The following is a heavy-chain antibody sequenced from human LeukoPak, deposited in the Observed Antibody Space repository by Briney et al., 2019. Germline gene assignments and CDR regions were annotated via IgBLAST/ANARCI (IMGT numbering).Heavy chain of an antibody. CDR3: ARDLSPRWGDY. J-gene: IGHJ4*02. CDR1: GFTFSSSA. D-gene: IGHD3-16*01. V-gene: IGHV3-21*01. Sequence: GGSLRLSCAASGFTFSSSAMSWVRQAPGKGLEWVSSISSSSSYIYYADSVKGRFTISRDNAKNSLYLQMNSLRAEDTAVYYCARDLSPRWGDYWGQGTLVTVSS. CDR2: ISSSSSYI.